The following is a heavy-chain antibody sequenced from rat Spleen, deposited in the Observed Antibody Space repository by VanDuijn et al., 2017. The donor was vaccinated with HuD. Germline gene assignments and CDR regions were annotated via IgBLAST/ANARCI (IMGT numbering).Heavy chain of an antibody. D-gene: IGHD5-1*01. CDR1: GFTLSDYV. V-gene: IGHV5-17*01. Sequence: EVQLVESGGGLVQPGRSLTLSCAASGFTLSDYVMHWIRQAPTKGLEWVATILYDTTNTYYRDSVRGRFTISRDNAKNTLYLQMDSLRSEDTATYYCARHPQLGAYWYFDFWGPGTMVTVSS. J-gene: IGHJ1*01. CDR2: ILYDTTNT. CDR3: ARHPQLGAYWYFDF.